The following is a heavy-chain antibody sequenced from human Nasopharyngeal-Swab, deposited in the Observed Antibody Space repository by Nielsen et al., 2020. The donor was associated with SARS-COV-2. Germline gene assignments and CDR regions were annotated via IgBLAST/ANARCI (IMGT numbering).Heavy chain of an antibody. CDR3: ARPRRGYSYGYFDY. CDR1: GYTFTGYY. Sequence: ASVKVSCKASGYTFTGYYIHWVRQAPGQGLEWMGRINPNSGGTNYAQKFQGRVTMTRDTSISTAYMELSRLRSDDTAVYYCARPRRGYSYGYFDYWGQGTLVTVSS. D-gene: IGHD5-18*01. CDR2: INPNSGGT. V-gene: IGHV1-2*06. J-gene: IGHJ4*02.